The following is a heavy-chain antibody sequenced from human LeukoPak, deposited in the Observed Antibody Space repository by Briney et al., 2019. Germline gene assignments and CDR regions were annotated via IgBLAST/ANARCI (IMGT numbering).Heavy chain of an antibody. CDR3: AKLIDSYYGSGKAFSFDY. V-gene: IGHV3-11*01. Sequence: GGSLRLSCAASGFTFSDYYMSWIRQAPGKGLEWLPYISSTSSTIYYADSVKGRFTISRDNSKNTLYLQMNSLRAEDTAVYYCAKLIDSYYGSGKAFSFDYWGQGTLVTVSS. J-gene: IGHJ4*02. CDR1: GFTFSDYY. D-gene: IGHD3-10*01. CDR2: ISSTSSTI.